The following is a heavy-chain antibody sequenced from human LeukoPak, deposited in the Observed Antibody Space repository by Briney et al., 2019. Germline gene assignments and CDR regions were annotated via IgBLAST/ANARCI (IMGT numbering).Heavy chain of an antibody. CDR2: ISGSGGST. V-gene: IGHV3-23*01. CDR1: GFTFSSYA. Sequence: GGSLRLSCAASGFTFSSYAMSWVRQAPGKGLEWVSAISGSGGSTYYADSVKGRFTTSRDNSKNTLYLQMNSLRAEDTAVYYCARDPLYYYDSSGYPYYYGMDVWGQGTTVTVS. CDR3: ARDPLYYYDSSGYPYYYGMDV. J-gene: IGHJ6*02. D-gene: IGHD3-22*01.